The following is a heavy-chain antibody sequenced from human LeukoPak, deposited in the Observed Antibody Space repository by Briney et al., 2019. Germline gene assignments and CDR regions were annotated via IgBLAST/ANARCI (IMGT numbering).Heavy chain of an antibody. Sequence: PGGSLRLSCAASGFTFDDYGMSWVRQVPGKGLEWVSGINWNGGSTGYTDSVKGRFTISRDNAKNSLYLQMNSLRAEDTAVYYCARDLGQYYDTSDNWFDPWGQGTLVTVSS. J-gene: IGHJ5*02. V-gene: IGHV3-20*04. CDR3: ARDLGQYYDTSDNWFDP. CDR2: INWNGGST. D-gene: IGHD3-22*01. CDR1: GFTFDDYG.